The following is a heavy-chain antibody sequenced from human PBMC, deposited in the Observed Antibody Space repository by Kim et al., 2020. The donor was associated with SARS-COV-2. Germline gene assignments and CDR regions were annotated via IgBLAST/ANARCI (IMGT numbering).Heavy chain of an antibody. CDR3: ARHPMVRGVIITPHYYGMDV. D-gene: IGHD3-10*01. Sequence: GESLKISCKGSGYSFTSYWIGWVRQMPGKGLEWMGIIYPGDSDTRYSPSFQGQVTISADKSISTAYLQWSSLKASDTAMYYCARHPMVRGVIITPHYYGMDVWGQGTTVTVSS. CDR2: IYPGDSDT. J-gene: IGHJ6*02. V-gene: IGHV5-51*01. CDR1: GYSFTSYW.